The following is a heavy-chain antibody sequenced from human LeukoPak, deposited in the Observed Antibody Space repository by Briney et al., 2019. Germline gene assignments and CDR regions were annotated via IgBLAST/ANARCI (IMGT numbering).Heavy chain of an antibody. CDR3: ARDLREGRLPSY. Sequence: SVKVSCKAAGGTFSSYAISWVRQAPGQGLEWMGRIIPIFGTANYAQKFQGRVTITTDESTSTAYMELSSLRSEDTAVYYCARDLREGRLPSYWGQGTLVTVSS. V-gene: IGHV1-69*05. CDR1: GGTFSSYA. J-gene: IGHJ4*02. D-gene: IGHD3-10*01. CDR2: IIPIFGTA.